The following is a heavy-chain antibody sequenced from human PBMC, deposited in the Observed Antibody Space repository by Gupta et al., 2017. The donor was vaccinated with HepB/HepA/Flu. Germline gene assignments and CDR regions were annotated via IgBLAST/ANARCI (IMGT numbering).Heavy chain of an antibody. CDR2: IYYSGST. CDR1: GGSISSSSYY. CDR3: ARLPGDYKRSFFVPTNWFDP. J-gene: IGHJ5*02. Sequence: QLQLQESGPGLVKPSETLSLTCTVSGGSISSSSYYWGWIRQPPGKGLEWIGSIYYSGSTYYNPSLKSRVTISVDTSKNQFSLKLSSVTAADTAVYYCARLPGDYKRSFFVPTNWFDPWGQGTLVTVSS. V-gene: IGHV4-39*01. D-gene: IGHD4-17*01.